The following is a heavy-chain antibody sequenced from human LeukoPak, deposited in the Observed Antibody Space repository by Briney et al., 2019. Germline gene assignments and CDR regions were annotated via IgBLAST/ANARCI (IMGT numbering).Heavy chain of an antibody. D-gene: IGHD6-13*01. CDR1: GGSISSYY. CDR3: AGGGGGIAAAGSEADYFDY. CDR2: IYTSGST. J-gene: IGHJ4*02. V-gene: IGHV4-4*07. Sequence: QSSETLSLTCTVSGGSISSYYWSWIRQPAGKGLEWIGLIYTSGSTNYNPSLKSRVTMSVDTSKKQFSLKLSSVTAADPAVYYCAGGGGGIAAAGSEADYFDYWGQGTLVTVSS.